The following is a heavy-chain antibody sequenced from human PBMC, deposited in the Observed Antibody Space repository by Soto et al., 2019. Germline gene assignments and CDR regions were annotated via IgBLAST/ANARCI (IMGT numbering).Heavy chain of an antibody. CDR1: GYTLTELS. Sequence: ASVKVSCKVSGYTLTELSMHWVRQAPGKGLEWKGGFDPEDGETIYAQKFQGRVTMTEDTSTDTAYMELSSLRTEDTAVYYCAATSSWYNWFDPWGQGTLVTVSS. CDR2: FDPEDGET. CDR3: AATSSWYNWFDP. J-gene: IGHJ5*02. D-gene: IGHD6-13*01. V-gene: IGHV1-24*01.